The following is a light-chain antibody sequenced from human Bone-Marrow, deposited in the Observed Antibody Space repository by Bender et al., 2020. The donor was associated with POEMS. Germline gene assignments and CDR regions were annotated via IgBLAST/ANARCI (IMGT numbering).Light chain of an antibody. CDR1: ALPDHY. CDR3: FSTDGNGNHV. Sequence: SYELTQPPSVSVSPGQTASITCSGDALPDHYVYWYQQTSGRAPILVIYEDTKRATGIPERFSGSTSGTLATLIITGARVDDEADYYCFSTDGNGNHVFGGGTTVTVV. V-gene: IGLV3-10*01. J-gene: IGLJ3*02. CDR2: EDT.